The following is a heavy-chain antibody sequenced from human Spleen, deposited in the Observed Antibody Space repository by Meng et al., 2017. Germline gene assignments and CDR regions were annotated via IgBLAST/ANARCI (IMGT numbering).Heavy chain of an antibody. Sequence: QAQRVQSGSELRKPGASVNVSCKASGYTFAAYWIHWVRQAPGQGLEWMGRINPNSGGTNYAQKFQGRVTMTRDTSISTAYMELSRLRSDDTAVYYCARDELQYCSSTSCYDNYWGQGTLVTVSS. CDR1: GYTFAAYW. CDR3: ARDELQYCSSTSCYDNY. D-gene: IGHD2-2*01. V-gene: IGHV1-2*06. J-gene: IGHJ4*02. CDR2: INPNSGGT.